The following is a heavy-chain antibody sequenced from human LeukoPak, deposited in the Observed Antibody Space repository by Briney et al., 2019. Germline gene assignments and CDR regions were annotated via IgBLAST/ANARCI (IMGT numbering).Heavy chain of an antibody. Sequence: SETLSLTCTVSGGSISSSSYYWGWIRQPPGKGLEWIGSIYYSGSTNYNPSLKSRVTISVDTSKNQFSLRLNSVTAADTAVYFCARNGIIDAFDIWGQGTMVTVSS. CDR3: ARNGIIDAFDI. J-gene: IGHJ3*02. CDR2: IYYSGST. D-gene: IGHD3-10*01. CDR1: GGSISSSSYY. V-gene: IGHV4-39*07.